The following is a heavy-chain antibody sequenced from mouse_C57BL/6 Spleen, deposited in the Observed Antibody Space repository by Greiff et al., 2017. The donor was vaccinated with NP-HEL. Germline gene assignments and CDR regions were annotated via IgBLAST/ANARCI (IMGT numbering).Heavy chain of an antibody. CDR1: GYTFTSYW. Sequence: VQLQQPGAELVRPGTSVKLSCKASGYTFTSYWMHWVKQRPGQGLEWIGMIDPSDSYTNYNQKFKGKATLTVDTSSSTAYMQLSSLTSEDSAVYYCARHDGYYMDAMDYWGQGTSVTVSS. CDR2: IDPSDSYT. V-gene: IGHV1-59*01. D-gene: IGHD2-3*01. J-gene: IGHJ4*01. CDR3: ARHDGYYMDAMDY.